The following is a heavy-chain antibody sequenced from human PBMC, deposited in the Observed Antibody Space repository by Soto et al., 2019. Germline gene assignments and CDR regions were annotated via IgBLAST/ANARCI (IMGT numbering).Heavy chain of an antibody. V-gene: IGHV1-69*12. D-gene: IGHD5-12*01. CDR1: GGTFSSYA. Sequence: QVQLMQSGAEVRQPASSVKVSCKTSGGTFSSYAISWVRQAPGQGLEWMGGIVPIVDTSTYAQKFQGRVTITADESTSTVYMELSSLRSDDTAVYYCVRVVAIPGYPDNWGQGTLGTVSS. CDR3: VRVVAIPGYPDN. J-gene: IGHJ4*02. CDR2: IVPIVDTS.